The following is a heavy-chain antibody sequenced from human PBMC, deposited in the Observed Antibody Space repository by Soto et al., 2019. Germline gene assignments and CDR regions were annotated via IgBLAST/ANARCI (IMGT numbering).Heavy chain of an antibody. CDR2: VYYSGST. CDR1: GGALSTYY. D-gene: IGHD3-22*01. Sequence: TETLSLTCTVPGGALSTYYCTRTRQPPGKGLEWIGYVYYSGSTNYSPSLKSRVTTSLDTSKNKLHLKLTSVTDADTAVYYGARATYYYDRSGYWYYFDYWGQG. CDR3: ARATYYYDRSGYWYYFDY. V-gene: IGHV4-59*01. J-gene: IGHJ4*02.